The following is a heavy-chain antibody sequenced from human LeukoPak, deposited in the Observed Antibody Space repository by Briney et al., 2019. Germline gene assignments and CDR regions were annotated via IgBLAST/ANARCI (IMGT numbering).Heavy chain of an antibody. V-gene: IGHV3-66*01. Sequence: TGGSLRLSCAASGFTVSSNYMSWVRQAPGKGLEWVSVIYSGGGTCYTDSVKGRFTISRDNSKNTLYLQMNSLRAEDTAVYYCARSHTVTSPGHFDYWGQGTLVTVSS. CDR3: ARSHTVTSPGHFDY. CDR2: IYSGGGT. D-gene: IGHD4-17*01. CDR1: GFTVSSNY. J-gene: IGHJ4*02.